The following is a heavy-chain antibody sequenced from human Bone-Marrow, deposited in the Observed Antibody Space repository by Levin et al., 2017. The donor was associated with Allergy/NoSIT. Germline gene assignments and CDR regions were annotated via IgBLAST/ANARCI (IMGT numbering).Heavy chain of an antibody. CDR1: GFTFSNSA. D-gene: IGHD4-23*01. CDR3: AKEMTTVVPVFDY. V-gene: IGHV3-23*01. J-gene: IGHJ4*02. Sequence: GGSLRLSCAASGFTFSNSAMSWVRQAPGKGLEWVSAITNSGRTYYADSVKGRFTVSRDNSKNTLYLQMNSLRADGTAVYYCAKEMTTVVPVFDYWGQGTLVTVSS. CDR2: ITNSGRT.